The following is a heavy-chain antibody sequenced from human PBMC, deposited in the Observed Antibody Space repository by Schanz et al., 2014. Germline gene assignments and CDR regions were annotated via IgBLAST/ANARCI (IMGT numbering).Heavy chain of an antibody. D-gene: IGHD6-13*01. J-gene: IGHJ6*02. CDR3: ARVGQGAVATGSNTFYYYVMDV. Sequence: QVQLQESGPGLVKPSGTLSLTCAVSGGSISSSNWWSWVRQPPGKGLEWIGEIYHSGSTNYNPSLRSRVTILVDTSKNQFSLKLYSVTAADTGVYYCARVGQGAVATGSNTFYYYVMDVWGQGTTVTVSS. CDR1: GGSISSSNW. CDR2: IYHSGST. V-gene: IGHV4-4*02.